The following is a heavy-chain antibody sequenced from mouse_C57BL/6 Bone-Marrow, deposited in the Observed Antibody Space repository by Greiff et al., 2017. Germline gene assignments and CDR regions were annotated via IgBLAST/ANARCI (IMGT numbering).Heavy chain of an antibody. CDR1: GYTFTSYW. D-gene: IGHD1-1*01. V-gene: IGHV1-59*01. J-gene: IGHJ2*01. Sequence: QVQLQQPGAELVRPGTSVKLSCKASGYTFTSYWMHWVKQRPGQGLEWIGVIDPSDSYTNYNQKFKGKATLTVDTSSSTAYMQLSSLTSEDSAVYYCAILYFGYWGQGTTLTVSS. CDR3: AILYFGY. CDR2: IDPSDSYT.